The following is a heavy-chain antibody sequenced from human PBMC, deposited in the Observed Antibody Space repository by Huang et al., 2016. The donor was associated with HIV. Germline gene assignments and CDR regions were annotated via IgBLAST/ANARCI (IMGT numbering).Heavy chain of an antibody. CDR1: GYSFSRYW. J-gene: IGHJ4*02. CDR2: SDRGDSET. CDR3: ARRVGVYRQLDF. Sequence: EVQLVQSGAEVKKPGEALKISCRASGYSFSRYWIAWVRQRPGKGLEWMWISDRGDSETGYSPSFQGRVIISADKSSTTDYLQLSSLEASDTALYYCARRVGVYRQLDFWGPGTQVTVSS. D-gene: IGHD6-13*01. V-gene: IGHV5-51*03.